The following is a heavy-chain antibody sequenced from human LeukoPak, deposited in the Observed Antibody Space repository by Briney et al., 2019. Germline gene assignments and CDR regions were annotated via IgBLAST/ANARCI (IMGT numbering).Heavy chain of an antibody. Sequence: PGGSLRLSCPVSGFTFSTDTMNWVRQAPGKGLEWVSSIDRSSSYIYYAASVRGRFTISRDNAKHSLFLQMISLSPDDTALYYCARGSAASAKGYDYWGPGTLVTVSS. CDR3: ARGSAASAKGYDY. CDR1: GFTFSTDT. V-gene: IGHV3-21*01. D-gene: IGHD6-13*01. CDR2: IDRSSSYI. J-gene: IGHJ4*02.